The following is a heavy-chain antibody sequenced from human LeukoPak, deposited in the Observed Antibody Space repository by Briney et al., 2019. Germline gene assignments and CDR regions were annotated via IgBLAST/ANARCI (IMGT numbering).Heavy chain of an antibody. V-gene: IGHV3-30*18. Sequence: GRSLRLSCAASGFTFSSYGMHWVRQAPGKGLEWVAVISYDGSNKYYADSVKGRFTISRDNSKNTLYLQMNSLRAEDTAVYYCAKDRGVIVVVNWFDPWGQGTLVTVSS. CDR3: AKDRGVIVVVNWFDP. D-gene: IGHD3-22*01. CDR1: GFTFSSYG. J-gene: IGHJ5*02. CDR2: ISYDGSNK.